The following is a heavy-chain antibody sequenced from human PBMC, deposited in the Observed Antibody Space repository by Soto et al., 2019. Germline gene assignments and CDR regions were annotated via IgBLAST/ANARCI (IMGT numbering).Heavy chain of an antibody. V-gene: IGHV4-34*01. CDR2: INHSGST. J-gene: IGHJ4*02. Sequence: QVQLQQWGAGLLKPSETPSLTCAVYGGSFSGYYWSWIRQPPGKGLEWIGEINHSGSTNYNPSLKSRVTISVDTSKNQFSLKLSSVTAADTAVYYCARGRDGSYCDFDYWGQGTLVTVSS. CDR1: GGSFSGYY. D-gene: IGHD1-26*01. CDR3: ARGRDGSYCDFDY.